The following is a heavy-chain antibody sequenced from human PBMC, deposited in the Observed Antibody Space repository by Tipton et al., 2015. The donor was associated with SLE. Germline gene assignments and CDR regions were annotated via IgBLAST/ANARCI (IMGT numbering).Heavy chain of an antibody. CDR2: IYYSGST. Sequence: TLSLTCTVSGGSISSSSYYWGWTRQPPGKGLEWIGSIYYSGSTYYNPSLKSRVTISVDTSKNQFSLKLSSVTAADTAVYYCARARVSEGYFQHWGQGTLVTVSS. D-gene: IGHD6-13*01. CDR1: GGSISSSSYY. CDR3: ARARVSEGYFQH. V-gene: IGHV4-39*07. J-gene: IGHJ1*01.